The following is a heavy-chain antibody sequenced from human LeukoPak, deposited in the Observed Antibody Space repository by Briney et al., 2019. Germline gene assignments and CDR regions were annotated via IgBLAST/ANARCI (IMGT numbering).Heavy chain of an antibody. CDR1: GFSFRSYS. J-gene: IGHJ5*02. D-gene: IGHD4-17*01. CDR2: ISGSSSTI. CDR3: ARGRDYGDYSSWFDP. V-gene: IGHV3-48*02. Sequence: PGGSLRLPCAASGFSFRSYSMNCVRQAPGKGLEWVSYISGSSSTIYYADSVKGRFTISRDNAKNSLYLQMHSLRDEDTAVYYCARGRDYGDYSSWFDPWGQGTLVTVSS.